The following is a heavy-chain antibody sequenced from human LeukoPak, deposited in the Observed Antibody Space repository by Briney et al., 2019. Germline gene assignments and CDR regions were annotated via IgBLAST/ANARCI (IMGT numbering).Heavy chain of an antibody. V-gene: IGHV4-38-2*02. CDR2: IYHSGST. CDR3: ASHPRGYYYDSSGYYYSW. J-gene: IGHJ4*02. D-gene: IGHD3-22*01. CDR1: GYSISSGCY. Sequence: SETLSLTCTVSGYSISSGCYWGWIRQPPGKGLEWIGSIYHSGSTYYNPSLKSRVTISVDTSKNQFSLKLSSVTAADTAVYYCASHPRGYYYDSSGYYYSWWGQGTLVTVSS.